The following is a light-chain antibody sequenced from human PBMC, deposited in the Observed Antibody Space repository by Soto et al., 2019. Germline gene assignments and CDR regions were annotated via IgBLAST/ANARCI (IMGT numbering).Light chain of an antibody. CDR3: QSYDSTLSGWL. CDR2: GDS. J-gene: IGLJ3*02. CDR1: SSNIGAGYN. Sequence: QSVLTQPPSVSVAPGQRVTISCTGSSSNIGAGYNVHWYQQVPGTAPKLLIHGDSNRPSGVPDRFSGSKSGTSASLAITGLQAEDEADYYCQSYDSTLSGWLFGGGTQLTVL. V-gene: IGLV1-40*01.